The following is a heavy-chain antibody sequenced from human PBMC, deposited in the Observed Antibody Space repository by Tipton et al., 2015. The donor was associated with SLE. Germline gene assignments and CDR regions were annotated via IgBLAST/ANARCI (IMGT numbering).Heavy chain of an antibody. J-gene: IGHJ4*02. V-gene: IGHV4-39*01. CDR1: GGSISSSSYY. CDR3: ARHDYGDYGYFDY. CDR2: IYYSGST. D-gene: IGHD4-17*01. Sequence: LRLSCTVSGGSISSSSYYWGWIRQPPGKGLEWIGSIYYSGSTYYNPSLKSRVTISVDTSKNQFSLKLSSVTAADTAVYHCARHDYGDYGYFDYWGQGTLVTVSS.